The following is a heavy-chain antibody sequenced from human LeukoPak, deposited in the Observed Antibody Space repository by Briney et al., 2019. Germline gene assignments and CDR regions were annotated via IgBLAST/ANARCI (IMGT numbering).Heavy chain of an antibody. CDR2: IKQDGSEK. Sequence: GGSLRLSCVASRFIFSMFSMNWVRQAPGKGLEWVANIKQDGSEKYYVDSVKGRFTISRDNAKNSLYLQMNSLRAEDTAVYYCARDERTRAGYYYGMDVWGQGTTVTVSS. V-gene: IGHV3-7*05. CDR1: RFIFSMFS. D-gene: IGHD6-13*01. J-gene: IGHJ6*02. CDR3: ARDERTRAGYYYGMDV.